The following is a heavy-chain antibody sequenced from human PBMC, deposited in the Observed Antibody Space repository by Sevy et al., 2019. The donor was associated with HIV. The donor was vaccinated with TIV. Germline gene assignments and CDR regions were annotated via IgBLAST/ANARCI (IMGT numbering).Heavy chain of an antibody. J-gene: IGHJ4*02. CDR1: GFIFSNYG. Sequence: GGSLRLSCAASGFIFSNYGMDWVRQAPGKGLEWVAVISYDGSKNYYADSVKGRFTLSRDNSKNTLYLQMNSMRVEDTAVYYCVKENTVYRFDYWGQGILVTVSS. V-gene: IGHV3-30*18. CDR3: VKENTVYRFDY. CDR2: ISYDGSKN. D-gene: IGHD2-2*02.